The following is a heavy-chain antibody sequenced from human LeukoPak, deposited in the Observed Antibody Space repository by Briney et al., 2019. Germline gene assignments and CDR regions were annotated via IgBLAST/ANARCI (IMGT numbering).Heavy chain of an antibody. V-gene: IGHV4-39*01. CDR2: TYYSGST. D-gene: IGHD3-10*01. CDR1: GGSISSSSYY. Sequence: SETLSLTCTVSGGSISSSSYYWGWIRQPPGKGLEWIGSTYYSGSTYYNPSLKSRVTISVDTSKNQFSLKLSSVTAADTAVYYCARHGTDYYGSGSYYPVRYWGQGTLVTVSS. CDR3: ARHGTDYYGSGSYYPVRY. J-gene: IGHJ4*02.